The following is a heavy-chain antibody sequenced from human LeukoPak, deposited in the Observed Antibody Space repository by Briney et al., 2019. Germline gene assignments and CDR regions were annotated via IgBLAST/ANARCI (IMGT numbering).Heavy chain of an antibody. CDR1: GFNFGDHA. V-gene: IGHV3-49*04. CDR3: SRGPIQLWVHNGVDV. CDR2: IRSKAYRGTT. J-gene: IGHJ6*02. D-gene: IGHD5-18*01. Sequence: GGSLRLSCTTSGFNFGDHAMTWVRQAPGKGLEWVGFIRSKAYRGTTEYAASVKGRFTISRDDSKSVVYLQMNSLKSEDTAVYYCSRGPIQLWVHNGVDVWGQGTTVTVPS.